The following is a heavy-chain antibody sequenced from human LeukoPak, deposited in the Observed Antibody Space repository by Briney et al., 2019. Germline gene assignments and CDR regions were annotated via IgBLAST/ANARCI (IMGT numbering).Heavy chain of an antibody. CDR2: INGDGGST. J-gene: IGHJ4*02. V-gene: IGHV3-74*01. CDR1: GFIFNTYW. CDR3: VRGGVDY. Sequence: GGSLRLSCVASGFIFNTYWMHWVRQAPGKGLVWVSRINGDGGSTNYADSVKGRFTISRDNAKNTLYLQMNSLRAEDTAVYYCVRGGVDYWGQGTQVTVSS. D-gene: IGHD3-16*01.